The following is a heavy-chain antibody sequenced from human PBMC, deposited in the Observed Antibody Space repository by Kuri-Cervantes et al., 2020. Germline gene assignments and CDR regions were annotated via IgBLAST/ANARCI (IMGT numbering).Heavy chain of an antibody. CDR2: NSAYNGNT. V-gene: IGHV1-18*01. D-gene: IGHD3-9*01. Sequence: ASVKVSCKASGGTFSSYAISWVRQAPGQGLEWMGWNSAYNGNTNYAQKLQGRVTMTTDTSTSTAYMELRSLRSDDTAVYYCARVGGLLGRVFSWLSYFFDYWGQGTLVTVSS. J-gene: IGHJ4*02. CDR3: ARVGGLLGRVFSWLSYFFDY. CDR1: GGTFSSYA.